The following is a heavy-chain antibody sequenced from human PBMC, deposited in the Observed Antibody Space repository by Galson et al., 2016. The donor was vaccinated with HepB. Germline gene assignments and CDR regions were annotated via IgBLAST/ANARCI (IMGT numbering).Heavy chain of an antibody. V-gene: IGHV3-7*03. D-gene: IGHD3-10*01. CDR1: GFIFSSYW. Sequence: SLRLSCAGSGFIFSSYWMSWVRQAPGKGLEWVANIKSKGGGKFYVDSVKGRLTISRDNSKNSLFLQMNSLRADDTAVYYCARGWLTMVGGHTGYYFDLWGQGTLVTVSS. CDR3: ARGWLTMVGGHTGYYFDL. J-gene: IGHJ4*02. CDR2: IKSKGGGK.